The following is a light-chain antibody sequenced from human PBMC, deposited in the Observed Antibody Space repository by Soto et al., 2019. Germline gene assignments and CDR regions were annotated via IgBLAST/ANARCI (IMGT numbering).Light chain of an antibody. V-gene: IGLV1-47*01. Sequence: QSVLTQPPSASGTPGQRVNISCSGSSSNIGSNYVYWYRQFPGTAPKLLIQRNNQRPSGVPARFSGSKSGTSASLAISGLRSEDEDAYYCGGWDDSLSGPVFGGGTK. CDR1: SSNIGSNY. CDR2: RNN. J-gene: IGLJ2*01. CDR3: GGWDDSLSGPV.